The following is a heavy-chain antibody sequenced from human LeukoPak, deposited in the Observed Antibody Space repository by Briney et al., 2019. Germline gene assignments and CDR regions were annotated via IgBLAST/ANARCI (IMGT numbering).Heavy chain of an antibody. CDR1: GGSFSGYY. Sequence: PSETLSLTCAVYGGSFSGYYWGWIRQPPGKGLEWIGSIYYSGSTYYNPSLKSRVTISVDMSKNQFSLKLRSVTAADTAVYYCARDQGTIILGYFDYWGQGTLVTVSS. CDR3: ARDQGTIILGYFDY. D-gene: IGHD3-22*01. CDR2: IYYSGST. J-gene: IGHJ4*02. V-gene: IGHV4-34*01.